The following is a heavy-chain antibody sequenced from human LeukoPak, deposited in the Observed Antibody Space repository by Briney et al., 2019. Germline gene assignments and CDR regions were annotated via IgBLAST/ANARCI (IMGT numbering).Heavy chain of an antibody. CDR2: ISSSGSTI. D-gene: IGHD2-2*01. CDR3: ARDCMVVAAAAPYYMDV. CDR1: RFTLSDYY. Sequence: GGSLRLSCAPSRFTLSDYYMSWIRQAPGKGLEWVSYISSSGSTIYYADSVKGRFTISRDNAKNSLYLQMNSLRAEDTAVYYCARDCMVVAAAAPYYMDVWGKGTTVTVSS. J-gene: IGHJ6*03. V-gene: IGHV3-11*04.